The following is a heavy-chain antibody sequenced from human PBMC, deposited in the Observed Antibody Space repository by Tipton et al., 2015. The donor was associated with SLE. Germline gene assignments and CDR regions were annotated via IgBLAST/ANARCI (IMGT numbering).Heavy chain of an antibody. J-gene: IGHJ4*02. Sequence: QSGPEMKRTGESLKISCQGSGYSFTSYWIGWVRQMPGKGLEWMGIIYPRDSDVRYSPSFRGQVTISADKSINTAYLQWSSLRASDTAIYYCARPYVNFFTADYGGQGTLVTASS. CDR2: IYPRDSDV. CDR1: GYSFTSYW. CDR3: ARPYVNFFTADY. D-gene: IGHD3-10*02. V-gene: IGHV5-51*03.